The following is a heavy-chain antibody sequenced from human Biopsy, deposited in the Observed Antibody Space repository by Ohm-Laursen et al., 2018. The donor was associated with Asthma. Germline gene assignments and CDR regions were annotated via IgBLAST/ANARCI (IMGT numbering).Heavy chain of an antibody. CDR1: GYSLTDLS. D-gene: IGHD4-17*01. V-gene: IGHV1-24*01. J-gene: IGHJ4*02. Sequence: ASSVKVSCKISGYSLTDLSMHWVRQAPGQGLEWMGGHDHEEGGTVNARRFQGRVTMTEDTSTDTAYMELSSLSFDDTAVYYCASDFPKDYVRYNFQFWGQGTLVTVSS. CDR2: HDHEEGGT. CDR3: ASDFPKDYVRYNFQF.